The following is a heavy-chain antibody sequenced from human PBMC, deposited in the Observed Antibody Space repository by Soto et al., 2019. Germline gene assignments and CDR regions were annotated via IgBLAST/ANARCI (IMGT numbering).Heavy chain of an antibody. Sequence: GGSLRLSCAASGFTFSSYAMSWVRQAPGKGLEWVSAISGSGGSTYYADSVKGRFTISRDNSKNTLYLQMNSLRAEDTAVYYCAKDIYDFWSALLDYYYYYGMDVWGQGTTVTVSS. CDR2: ISGSGGST. CDR1: GFTFSSYA. D-gene: IGHD3-3*01. V-gene: IGHV3-23*01. J-gene: IGHJ6*02. CDR3: AKDIYDFWSALLDYYYYYGMDV.